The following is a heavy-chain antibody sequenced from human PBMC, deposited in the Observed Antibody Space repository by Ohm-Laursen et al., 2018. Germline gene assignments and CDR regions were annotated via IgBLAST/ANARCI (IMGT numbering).Heavy chain of an antibody. CDR1: GFTFSDYN. CDR3: AAREDYGGNSAY. CDR2: ISRSGTSI. Sequence: SLRLSCAAPGFTFSDYNMNWIRQAPGKGLEWVSYISRSGTSIYYADSVRGRFTISRDNAKNSLYLQMNSLRAEDTAVYYCAAREDYGGNSAYWGQGTPVTVSS. D-gene: IGHD4-23*01. V-gene: IGHV3-11*01. J-gene: IGHJ4*02.